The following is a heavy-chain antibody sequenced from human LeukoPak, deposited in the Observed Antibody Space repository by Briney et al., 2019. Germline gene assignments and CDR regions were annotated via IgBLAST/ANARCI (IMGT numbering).Heavy chain of an antibody. Sequence: GGSLRLSCAASGFTFSSYSMNWVRQAPGKGLEWVSVIYSGGSTYYADSVKGRFTISRDNSKNTLYLQMNSLRAEDTAVYYCASGRTYYDFWSGRSLVDYWGQGTLVTVSS. J-gene: IGHJ4*02. D-gene: IGHD3-3*01. CDR3: ASGRTYYDFWSGRSLVDY. CDR1: GFTFSSYS. V-gene: IGHV3-66*02. CDR2: IYSGGST.